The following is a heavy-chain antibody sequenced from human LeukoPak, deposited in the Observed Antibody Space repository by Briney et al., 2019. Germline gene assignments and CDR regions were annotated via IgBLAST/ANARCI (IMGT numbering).Heavy chain of an antibody. CDR3: ATAFRNYDFWSGPGFDY. CDR2: FDLEDGET. CDR1: GYTLTELS. Sequence: ASVKVSCKVSGYTLTELSMHWVRQAPGKGLEWVGGFDLEDGETVFAQKFQGRVTMTEDTSSDTAYMDLSSLRSEDTAVYYCATAFRNYDFWSGPGFDYWGQGTLVTVSS. D-gene: IGHD3-3*01. J-gene: IGHJ4*02. V-gene: IGHV1-24*01.